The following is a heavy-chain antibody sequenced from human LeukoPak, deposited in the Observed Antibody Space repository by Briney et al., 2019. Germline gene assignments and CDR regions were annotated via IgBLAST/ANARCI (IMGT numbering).Heavy chain of an antibody. CDR2: IKEDGSEKK. V-gene: IGHV3-7*04. J-gene: IGHJ4*02. CDR3: ARGGYRYEY. Sequence: PGGSLRLSCAASGFTFSSYWMSWVRQAPGEGLEWVANIKEDGSEKKYYEDSVKGRLTISRDNTKKSLYLQMNSLRAEDTAMYYCARGGYRYEYWGQGTLVTVSS. CDR1: GFTFSSYW. D-gene: IGHD5-12*01.